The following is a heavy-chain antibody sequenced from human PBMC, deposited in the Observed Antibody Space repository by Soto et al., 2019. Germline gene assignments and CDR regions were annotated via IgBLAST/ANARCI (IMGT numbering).Heavy chain of an antibody. D-gene: IGHD1-26*01. CDR2: IWYDGSNK. CDR3: ARDPSLAVVGGPLKWELNPLYNMDV. V-gene: IGHV3-33*01. CDR1: GFTFSSYG. Sequence: QVQLVESGGGVVQPGRSLRLSCAASGFTFSSYGMHWVRQAPGKGLEWVAVIWYDGSNKYYADSVKGRFTISRDTSKKKLYLQMNSLRAEDTAVYYCARDPSLAVVGGPLKWELNPLYNMDVWGQGTTVTVSS. J-gene: IGHJ6*02.